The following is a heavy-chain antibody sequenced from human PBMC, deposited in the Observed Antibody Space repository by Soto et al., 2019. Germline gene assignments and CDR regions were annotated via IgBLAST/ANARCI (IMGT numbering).Heavy chain of an antibody. D-gene: IGHD1-26*01. J-gene: IGHJ4*02. CDR3: ARSRTVGGLFDY. V-gene: IGHV4-59*01. CDR1: AGSMSNYY. Sequence: PSGTLYHTCTLSAGSMSNYYWNWIRQPPGKGLEGIGYIYYSGSTNYNPPLKSRVTISIDTSKNQFSLNLNSVTAADSAVYFCARSRTVGGLFDYWGQGTLVTVSS. CDR2: IYYSGST.